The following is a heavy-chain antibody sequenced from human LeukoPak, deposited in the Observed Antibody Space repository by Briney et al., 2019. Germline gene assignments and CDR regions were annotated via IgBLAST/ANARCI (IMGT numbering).Heavy chain of an antibody. Sequence: GGSLRLSRAASGFSFSSSAMHWVRQAPGKGLEWVAVISYDGSNEYYADSVKGRFTISRDNSKNTLSLQMYSLRAEDTAVYYCARDSLLYSGSYPSDWGQGTLVTVSS. D-gene: IGHD1-26*01. V-gene: IGHV3-30*04. J-gene: IGHJ4*02. CDR2: ISYDGSNE. CDR1: GFSFSSSA. CDR3: ARDSLLYSGSYPSD.